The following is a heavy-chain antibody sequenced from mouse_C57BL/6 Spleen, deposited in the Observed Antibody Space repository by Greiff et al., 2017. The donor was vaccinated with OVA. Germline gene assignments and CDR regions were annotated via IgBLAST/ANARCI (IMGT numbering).Heavy chain of an antibody. CDR2: INPNNGGT. D-gene: IGHD1-1*01. CDR3: ARENYYGSSYEAWFAD. J-gene: IGHJ3*01. Sequence: EVQLQQSGPELVKPGASVKISCKASGYTFTDYYMNWVKQSHGKSLEWIGDINPNNGGTSYNQKFKGKATLTVEQSSSTAYMELRSLTSEDSAVYYCARENYYGSSYEAWFADWGQGTLVTVSA. CDR1: GYTFTDYY. V-gene: IGHV1-26*01.